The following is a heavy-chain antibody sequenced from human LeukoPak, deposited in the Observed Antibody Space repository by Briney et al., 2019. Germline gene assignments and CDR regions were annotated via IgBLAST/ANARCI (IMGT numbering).Heavy chain of an antibody. CDR2: ISESGDST. CDR1: GFTFSIYA. Sequence: PGGSLRLSCAASGFTFSIYAMSWVRQAPGKGLEWVSAISESGDSTYYADSVKGRFTISRDDSKNTLYLQMNSLRAEDTAVYYCAKAARPGASNWFDSWGQGNLVTVAS. D-gene: IGHD4-11*01. J-gene: IGHJ5*01. V-gene: IGHV3-23*01. CDR3: AKAARPGASNWFDS.